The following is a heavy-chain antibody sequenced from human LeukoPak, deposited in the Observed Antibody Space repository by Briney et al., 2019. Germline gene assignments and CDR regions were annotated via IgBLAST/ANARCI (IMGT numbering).Heavy chain of an antibody. V-gene: IGHV3-72*01. D-gene: IGHD2-15*01. J-gene: IGHJ4*02. CDR1: GFTFNDHY. Sequence: GGSRRLSCATSGFTFNDHYLGWVRQAPGKGLEWVGRTKNRANSYTTEYAASVNGRFTISRDDSENSLRLQMNSLKTEDTAIYYCVASIVSPSNYWGQGTLVTVSS. CDR3: VASIVSPSNY. CDR2: TKNRANSYTT.